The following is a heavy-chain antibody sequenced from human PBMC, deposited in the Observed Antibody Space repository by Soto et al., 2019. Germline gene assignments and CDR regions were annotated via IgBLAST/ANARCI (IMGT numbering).Heavy chain of an antibody. CDR2: ISSDGRST. D-gene: IGHD1-1*01. CDR3: ASGTTDSRYYFDF. J-gene: IGHJ4*02. CDR1: GCTLSTYW. V-gene: IGHV3-74*01. Sequence: GGAKRLSCAAFGCTLSTYWMHWVRQATGKGLVWVSRISSDGRSTPYEDSVKGRFNSSRDNAKNTLYLQMNSLGAGDTAVYYCASGTTDSRYYFDFWGQGTLVTVSS.